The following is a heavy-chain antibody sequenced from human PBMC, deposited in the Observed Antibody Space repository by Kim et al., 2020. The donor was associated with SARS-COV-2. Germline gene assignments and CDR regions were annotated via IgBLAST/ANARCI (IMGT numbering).Heavy chain of an antibody. Sequence: SVKVSCKASGGTFSRYSINWVRQAPGQGLEWMGGIIPAFGTANYAQKFQGRVTITADEFTTTAYMELSGLKSDDTAVYYCARDVRQSVGYYGMDVWGQGTTVTVSS. CDR3: ARDVRQSVGYYGMDV. V-gene: IGHV1-69*13. CDR1: GGTFSRYS. CDR2: IIPAFGTA. D-gene: IGHD3-10*02. J-gene: IGHJ6*02.